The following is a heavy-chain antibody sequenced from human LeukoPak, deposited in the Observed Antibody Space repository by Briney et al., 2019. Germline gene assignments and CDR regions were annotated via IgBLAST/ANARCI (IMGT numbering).Heavy chain of an antibody. V-gene: IGHV3-30*03. CDR3: TSGSKVDPDQDY. CDR2: ISYDGSNK. Sequence: PGGSLRLSCAASGFTFSSYGMHWVRQAPGKGLEWVAVISYDGSNKYYADSVKGRFTISRDNAKNTLYLQMNSLRVEDTAVYYCTSGSKVDPDQDYWGQGTLVTVSS. CDR1: GFTFSSYG. D-gene: IGHD3-10*01. J-gene: IGHJ4*02.